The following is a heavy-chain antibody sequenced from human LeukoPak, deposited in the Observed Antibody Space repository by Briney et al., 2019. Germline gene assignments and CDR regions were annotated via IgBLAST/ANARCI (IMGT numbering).Heavy chain of an antibody. D-gene: IGHD6-13*01. J-gene: IGHJ5*02. CDR2: VSISSGTI. V-gene: IGHV3-48*04. CDR3: AREGKYSSSWFNN. CDR1: GFTFSGHN. Sequence: GGSLRLSCAASGFTFSGHNMNWVRQAPGKGLEWISFVSISSGTIYYADSVKGRFRISRDNAKSSLDLEMNSLRAEDTAVYYCAREGKYSSSWFNNWGQGTLVTVSS.